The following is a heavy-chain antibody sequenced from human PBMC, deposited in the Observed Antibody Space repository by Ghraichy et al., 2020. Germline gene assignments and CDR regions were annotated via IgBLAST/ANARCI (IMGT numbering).Heavy chain of an antibody. Sequence: ASVKVSCKASGYTFTGYYMHWVRQAPGQGLEWMGWINPNSGGTNYAQKFQGWVTMTRDTSISTAYMELSRLRSDDTAVYYCARAFSPPDYYDSSGYYYEPQYYFDYWGQGTLVTVSS. V-gene: IGHV1-2*04. D-gene: IGHD3-22*01. J-gene: IGHJ4*02. CDR3: ARAFSPPDYYDSSGYYYEPQYYFDY. CDR2: INPNSGGT. CDR1: GYTFTGYY.